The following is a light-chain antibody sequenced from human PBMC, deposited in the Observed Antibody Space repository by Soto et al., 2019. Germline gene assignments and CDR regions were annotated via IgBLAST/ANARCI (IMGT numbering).Light chain of an antibody. J-gene: IGKJ1*01. CDR1: QSISSY. CDR3: QHSYSTLWT. Sequence: DIQMTQSPSSLSASVGDRVTITCRASQSISSYLNWYQQKPGKAPTLLIYAASSLQSGVPSRFSGSGSGTDLTLTISSLQPEDFATYYCQHSYSTLWTFGQGTKVEIK. V-gene: IGKV1-39*01. CDR2: AAS.